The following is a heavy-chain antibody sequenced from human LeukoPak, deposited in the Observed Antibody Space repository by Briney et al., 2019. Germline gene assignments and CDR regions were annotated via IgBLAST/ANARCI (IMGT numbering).Heavy chain of an antibody. CDR2: INGDGTNV. J-gene: IGHJ4*02. CDR1: GFIFSNYY. Sequence: GGSLRLSCAASGFIFSNYYVHWVRQAPGKGLVWVSHINGDGTNVNYADSVKGRFTISRDNAKNTLYLQMNSLRVEDTALYYCGRGKSPAAVDDWGQGTLVTVPS. V-gene: IGHV3-74*01. CDR3: GRGKSPAAVDD. D-gene: IGHD2-2*01.